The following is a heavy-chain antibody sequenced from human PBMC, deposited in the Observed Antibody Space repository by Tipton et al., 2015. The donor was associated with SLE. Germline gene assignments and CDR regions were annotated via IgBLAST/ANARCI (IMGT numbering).Heavy chain of an antibody. CDR1: GFTFSSYA. CDR2: IWHDGSNE. V-gene: IGHV3-30*18. J-gene: IGHJ6*02. CDR3: AKQPTGNTDYYGMDV. Sequence: SLRLSCAASGFTFSSYAMHWVRQAPGKGLEWVAVIWHDGSNEYYADSVKGRFTISRDNSKNTLYLQMNSLRAEDTAVYYCAKQPTGNTDYYGMDVWGQGTTVTVSS. D-gene: IGHD1/OR15-1a*01.